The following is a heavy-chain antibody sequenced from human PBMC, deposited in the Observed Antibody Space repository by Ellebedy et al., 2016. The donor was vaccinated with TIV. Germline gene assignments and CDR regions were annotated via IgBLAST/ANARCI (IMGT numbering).Heavy chain of an antibody. CDR3: VRDLTNYGSSSY. CDR2: INPNSGDT. Sequence: AASVTVSCKTSGYTFTDYYIHWVRQAPGQGLEWVGWINPNSGDTNYAQKLRGRVTVTGDTSISTAYMELSRLVSDDTAVYYCVRDLTNYGSSSYWGQGTPVTVSS. V-gene: IGHV1-2*02. D-gene: IGHD3-22*01. J-gene: IGHJ4*02. CDR1: GYTFTDYY.